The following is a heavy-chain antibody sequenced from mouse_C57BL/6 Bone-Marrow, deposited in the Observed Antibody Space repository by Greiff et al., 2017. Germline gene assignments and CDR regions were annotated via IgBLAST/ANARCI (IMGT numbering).Heavy chain of an antibody. J-gene: IGHJ4*01. Sequence: VQLQQPGAELVRPGSSVKLSCKASGYTFTSYWMHWVKQRPIQGLEWIGNIDPSDSETHYNQKFKDKATLTVDKSSSTAYMQLSSLTSEDSAVYCCARPPYDYDAGPYAMGYWGQGTSVTVSS. CDR2: IDPSDSET. D-gene: IGHD2-4*01. CDR3: ARPPYDYDAGPYAMGY. CDR1: GYTFTSYW. V-gene: IGHV1-52*01.